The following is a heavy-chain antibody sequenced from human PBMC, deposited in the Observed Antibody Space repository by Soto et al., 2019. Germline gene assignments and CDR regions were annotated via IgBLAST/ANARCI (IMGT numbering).Heavy chain of an antibody. CDR3: ARGYGSGSPDAFDI. D-gene: IGHD3-10*01. CDR2: IYYSGST. Sequence: SETLSLTCTVSGGSISSGGYYWSWIRQHPGKGLEWIGYIYYSGSTYYNPSLKSRVTISVDTSKNQFSLKLSSVTAADTAVYYCARGYGSGSPDAFDIWGHGTMVTVSS. V-gene: IGHV4-31*03. J-gene: IGHJ3*02. CDR1: GGSISSGGYY.